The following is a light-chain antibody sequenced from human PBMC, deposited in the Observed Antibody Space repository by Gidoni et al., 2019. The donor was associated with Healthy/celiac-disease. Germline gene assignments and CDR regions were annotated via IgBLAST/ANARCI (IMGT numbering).Light chain of an antibody. J-gene: IGLJ3*02. V-gene: IGLV1-44*01. Sequence: QSVLTQPPSASGTPGQRVTNSCSGSSSNIGSNTVNWYQQLPGTAPKLLICSNKQRPSGVPDRFSGSKSGTSASLAISGLQAEDEADYYCAAWDDSLNGLVFGGGTKLTVL. CDR2: SNK. CDR1: SSNIGSNT. CDR3: AAWDDSLNGLV.